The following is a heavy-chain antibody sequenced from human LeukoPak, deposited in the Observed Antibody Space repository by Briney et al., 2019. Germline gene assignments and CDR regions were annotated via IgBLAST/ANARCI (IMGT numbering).Heavy chain of an antibody. J-gene: IGHJ6*02. Sequence: GGSLRLSCAASGFTFSSYSMNWVRQAPGKGLEWVSVIYSGDSTYYADSVKGRFTISRDNSKNTLYLQMNSLRAEDTAVYYCARDKPGNYGYFYYAMDVWGQGTTVTVSS. V-gene: IGHV3-66*01. D-gene: IGHD1-7*01. CDR2: IYSGDST. CDR1: GFTFSSYS. CDR3: ARDKPGNYGYFYYAMDV.